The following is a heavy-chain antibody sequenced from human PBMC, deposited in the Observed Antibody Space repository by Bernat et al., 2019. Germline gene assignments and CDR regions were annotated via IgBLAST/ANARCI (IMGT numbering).Heavy chain of an antibody. J-gene: IGHJ4*02. CDR2: IWYDGSNK. Sequence: QVQLVESGGGVVQPGRSLRLSCAASGFTFSSYGMHWVRQAPGKGLEWVAVIWYDGSNKYYADSVKGRFTISRDNSKNTLYLQMNSLRAEDTAVYYCAREELLWFRESHPLDYWGQGTLVTVSS. CDR1: GFTFSSYG. V-gene: IGHV3-33*01. D-gene: IGHD3-10*01. CDR3: AREELLWFRESHPLDY.